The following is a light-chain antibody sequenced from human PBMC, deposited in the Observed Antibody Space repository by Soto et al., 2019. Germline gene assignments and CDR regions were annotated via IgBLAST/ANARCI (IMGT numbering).Light chain of an antibody. V-gene: IGKV3-11*01. J-gene: IGKJ2*01. CDR1: QSVSSY. CDR2: DAS. Sequence: EIVLTQSPATLSLSPGERATLSCSASQSVSSYLAWYQQKPGQAPRLLIYDASNRATGIPARFSGSGSGTDFTLTISSLEPEDFEVYYCQQRSNWPPYTFGQGTKLEIK. CDR3: QQRSNWPPYT.